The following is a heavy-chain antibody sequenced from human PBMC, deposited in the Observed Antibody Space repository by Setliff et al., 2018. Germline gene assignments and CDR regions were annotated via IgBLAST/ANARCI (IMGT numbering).Heavy chain of an antibody. J-gene: IGHJ3*02. CDR3: ARGWGSGWSKEGAFDI. CDR2: INHSGST. D-gene: IGHD6-19*01. CDR1: GGSFSGYY. Sequence: PSETLSLTCAVYGGSFSGYYWSWLRQPPGKGLEWIGEINHSGSTNYNPSLKSRVTISVDTSKNQFSLKLCSVTAADTAVYYCARGWGSGWSKEGAFDIWGQGTMVTVSS. V-gene: IGHV4-34*01.